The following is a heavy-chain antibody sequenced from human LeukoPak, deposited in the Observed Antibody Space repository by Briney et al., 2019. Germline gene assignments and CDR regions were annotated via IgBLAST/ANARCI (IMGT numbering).Heavy chain of an antibody. CDR1: GGYISSYY. CDR3: ARELKVGNTGYYFDY. Sequence: SETLSLTCTVFGGYISSYYWRWIRQPPGKGPGWIGYIFYSGSTNYNPSLKSRVTISVVTSKNQFSLELTSVTSADTAVYFCARELKVGNTGYYFDYWGQGTLVTVSS. D-gene: IGHD2/OR15-2a*01. V-gene: IGHV4-59*01. J-gene: IGHJ4*02. CDR2: IFYSGST.